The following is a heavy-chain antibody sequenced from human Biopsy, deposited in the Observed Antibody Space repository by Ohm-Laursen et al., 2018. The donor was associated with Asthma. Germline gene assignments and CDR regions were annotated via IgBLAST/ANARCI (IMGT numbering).Heavy chain of an antibody. V-gene: IGHV3-9*01. CDR1: GFTFSKNG. CDR3: AKATLGDIGKDY. CDR2: ISWNSGSI. Sequence: SLRLSCSASGFTFSKNGMHWVRQAPGKGLEWVSGISWNSGSIGYADSVKGRFTISRDNAKNSLYLQMNSLRVEDTALYYCAKATLGDIGKDYWGQGTLVTVSS. J-gene: IGHJ4*02. D-gene: IGHD2-21*01.